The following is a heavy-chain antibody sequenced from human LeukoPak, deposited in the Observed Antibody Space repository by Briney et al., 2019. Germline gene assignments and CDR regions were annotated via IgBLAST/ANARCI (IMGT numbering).Heavy chain of an antibody. Sequence: GSLRLSCAASGFTFSSYAMHWVRQAPGKGLEWVAVISYDGSNKYYADSVKGRFTISRDNSKNTLYLQMNSLRAEDTAVYYCARESGYSSGWYEGYFDYWGQGTLVTVSS. J-gene: IGHJ4*02. D-gene: IGHD6-19*01. CDR2: ISYDGSNK. V-gene: IGHV3-30-3*01. CDR1: GFTFSSYA. CDR3: ARESGYSSGWYEGYFDY.